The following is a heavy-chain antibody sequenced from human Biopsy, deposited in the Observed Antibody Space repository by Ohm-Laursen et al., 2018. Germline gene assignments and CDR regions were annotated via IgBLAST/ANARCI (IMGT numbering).Heavy chain of an antibody. CDR3: ARGSGSGFYFDQ. CDR1: KFTVRTNS. D-gene: IGHD2-15*01. Sequence: LSLTCAASKFTVRTNSMSWVRLATGKGLEWVSVIYAGATTYYPDSVKGRFTISRDNSRNTVYLQMDSLRGEDTAVYFCARGSGSGFYFDQWGQGTLVTVSS. V-gene: IGHV3-66*01. J-gene: IGHJ4*02. CDR2: IYAGATT.